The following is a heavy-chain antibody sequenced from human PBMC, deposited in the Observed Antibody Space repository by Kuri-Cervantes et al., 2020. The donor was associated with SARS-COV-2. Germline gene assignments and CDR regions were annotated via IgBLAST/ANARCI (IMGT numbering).Heavy chain of an antibody. CDR1: GFSVSTNY. D-gene: IGHD6-6*01. J-gene: IGHJ6*02. CDR2: IYSGGST. V-gene: IGHV3-53*01. Sequence: GESLKISCAASGFSVSTNYMSWVRQAPGKGLEWVSVIYSGGSTHYADSVKGRFTISRDNSKNTLYLQMNSLRAEDTAVYYCARDLRYSSSDGMDVWGQGTTVTVSS. CDR3: ARDLRYSSSDGMDV.